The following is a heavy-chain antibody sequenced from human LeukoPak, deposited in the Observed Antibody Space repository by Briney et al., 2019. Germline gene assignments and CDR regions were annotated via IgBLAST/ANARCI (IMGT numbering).Heavy chain of an antibody. Sequence: SETLSLTCTVSGGSISSYYWSWIRQPPGKGLEGIGYIYYSGSTNYNPSLKSRVTISVDTSKNQFSLKLSSVTAADTAVYYCARDSVDTAMVDAFDIWGQGTMVTVSS. CDR2: IYYSGST. J-gene: IGHJ3*02. CDR3: ARDSVDTAMVDAFDI. V-gene: IGHV4-59*01. CDR1: GGSISSYY. D-gene: IGHD5-18*01.